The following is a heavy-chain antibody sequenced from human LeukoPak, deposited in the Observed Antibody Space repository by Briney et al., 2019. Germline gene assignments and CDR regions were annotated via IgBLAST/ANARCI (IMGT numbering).Heavy chain of an antibody. J-gene: IGHJ4*02. D-gene: IGHD2-2*01. CDR3: ASDCSSTSCQSPFDY. CDR2: VIPIFGTA. Sequence: SVKVSCKASRGTFSSYAISWVRQAPGQGLEWMGGVIPIFGTANYAQKFQGRVTITADESTSTAYMELSSLRSEDTAVYYCASDCSSTSCQSPFDYWGQGTLVTVSS. CDR1: RGTFSSYA. V-gene: IGHV1-69*13.